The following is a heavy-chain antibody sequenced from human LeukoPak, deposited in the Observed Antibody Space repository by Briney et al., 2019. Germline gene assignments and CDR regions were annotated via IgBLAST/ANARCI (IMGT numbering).Heavy chain of an antibody. CDR2: IRNDGTIK. D-gene: IGHD6-13*01. V-gene: IGHV3-30*02. CDR3: AKTGSSSWGYFDY. J-gene: IGHJ4*02. CDR1: GFTFSNYD. Sequence: GGSLRLSCVASGFTFSNYDMHWVRQAPGKGLEWVAFIRNDGTIKYYADSVKGRFTISRDNSKSTLYLQMNSLRAEDTAVYYCAKTGSSSWGYFDYWGQGTLVTVSS.